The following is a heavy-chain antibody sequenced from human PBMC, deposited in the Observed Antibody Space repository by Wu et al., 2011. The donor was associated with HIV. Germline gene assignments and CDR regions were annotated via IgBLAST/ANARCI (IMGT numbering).Heavy chain of an antibody. CDR2: INPNSGGT. Sequence: QVQLVQSGAEVKKPGASVKVSCKASGYTFTDYYMHWVRQAPGQGLEWMGWINPNSGGTNYAQTFQGRVTMTRDTSISTAYMELSRLRSDDTALYYCAREGHGTVSNFDYWGQGSLVTVSS. CDR1: GYTFTDYY. V-gene: IGHV1-2*02. CDR3: AREGHGTVSNFDY. D-gene: IGHD2-2*01. J-gene: IGHJ4*02.